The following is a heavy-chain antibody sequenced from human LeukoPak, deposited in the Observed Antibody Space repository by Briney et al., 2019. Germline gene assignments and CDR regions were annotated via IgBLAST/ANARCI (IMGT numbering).Heavy chain of an antibody. J-gene: IGHJ4*02. D-gene: IGHD3-9*01. CDR1: GLTFSDYY. CDR3: ATYYDILTGGGRAFDY. CDR2: ISSSGSTI. V-gene: IGHV3-11*01. Sequence: GGSLRLSCAASGLTFSDYYMSWIRQAPGKGLEWVSYISSSGSTIYYADSVKGRFTISRDNAKNSLYLQMNSLRAEDTAVYYCATYYDILTGGGRAFDYWGQGTLVTVSS.